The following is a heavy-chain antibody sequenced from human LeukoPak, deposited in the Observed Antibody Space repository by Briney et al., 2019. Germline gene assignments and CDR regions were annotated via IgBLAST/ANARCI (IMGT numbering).Heavy chain of an antibody. CDR3: AKDDCSSTSCYEEGWFDP. CDR1: GFTFSSYG. J-gene: IGHJ5*02. CDR2: IRYDGSNK. D-gene: IGHD2-2*01. Sequence: GGSLRLSCAASGFTFSSYGMHWVRQAPGKGLEWVAFIRYDGSNKYYADSVKGRFTISRDNSKNTLYLQMNSLRAEDTAVYYCAKDDCSSTSCYEEGWFDPWGQGTLVTVSS. V-gene: IGHV3-30*02.